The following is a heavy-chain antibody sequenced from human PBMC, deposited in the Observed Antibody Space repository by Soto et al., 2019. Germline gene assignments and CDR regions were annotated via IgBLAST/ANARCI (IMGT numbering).Heavy chain of an antibody. V-gene: IGHV1-69*01. D-gene: IGHD2-15*01. CDR3: ARGVWHCSGGGCFWWFDP. CDR1: GGTFSSYA. J-gene: IGHJ5*02. CDR2: IIPLLGTT. Sequence: QVQLVQSGAEVKKPGSSVKVSCKASGGTFSSYAISWVRQAPIQGLEWMGGIIPLLGTTIYAQTFQDRVTITVGDSTSTAFMELSSLRSEDTAVYYCARGVWHCSGGGCFWWFDPWGQGTLVTASS.